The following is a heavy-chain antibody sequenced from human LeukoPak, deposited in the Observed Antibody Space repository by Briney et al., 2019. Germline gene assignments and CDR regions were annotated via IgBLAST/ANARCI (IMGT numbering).Heavy chain of an antibody. Sequence: ASVKVSCKASGGTFSSYAISWVRQAPGQGLEWMGWMNPNSGDTGYAQKFQGRVTITRNTSISTAYMELSSLRSEDTAVYYCARGSLHRTYYDYVWGSYRGFYFDYWGQGTLVTVSS. CDR3: ARGSLHRTYYDYVWGSYRGFYFDY. V-gene: IGHV1-8*03. CDR2: MNPNSGDT. CDR1: GGTFSSYA. J-gene: IGHJ4*02. D-gene: IGHD3-16*02.